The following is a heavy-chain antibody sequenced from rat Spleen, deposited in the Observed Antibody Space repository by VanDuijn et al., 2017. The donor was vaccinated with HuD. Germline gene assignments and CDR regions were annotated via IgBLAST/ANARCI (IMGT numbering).Heavy chain of an antibody. CDR2: ISPSGGSI. CDR3: ATDAHYGSYGVMDA. CDR1: GFTFSNYG. V-gene: IGHV5-19*01. Sequence: EVQLVESGGGLVQPGRSLRLSCAASGFTFSNYGMHWIRQAPTKGLEWVASISPSGGSIYYRDSVKGRFTISRDNAKTTLYLQMDSLRSEDTPTYYCATDAHYGSYGVMDAWGQGASVTVSS. J-gene: IGHJ4*01. D-gene: IGHD1-3*01.